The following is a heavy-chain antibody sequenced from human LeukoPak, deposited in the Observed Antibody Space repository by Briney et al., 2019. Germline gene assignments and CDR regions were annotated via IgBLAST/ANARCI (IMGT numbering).Heavy chain of an antibody. Sequence: PSETLSLTCAVSAYSISSGYCWGWIRQPPGKGLEWIGSIYHSGITYYNPSLKSRFTISVDTSNNQFSLELTSVTAADTAVYYCARSRDGHNPFDHWGQGTLVTVSS. V-gene: IGHV4-38-2*01. CDR3: ARSRDGHNPFDH. CDR2: IYHSGIT. D-gene: IGHD5-24*01. J-gene: IGHJ4*02. CDR1: AYSISSGYC.